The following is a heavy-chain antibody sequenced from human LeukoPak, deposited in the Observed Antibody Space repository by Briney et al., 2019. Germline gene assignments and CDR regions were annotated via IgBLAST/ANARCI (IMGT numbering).Heavy chain of an antibody. CDR3: AKDQGGGWLYYFDY. V-gene: IGHV3-23*01. CDR1: GFISSSYA. J-gene: IGHJ4*02. D-gene: IGHD6-19*01. CDR2: ISGSGGST. Sequence: GRSLRLSWAAAGFISSSYAMSWVRQAPGKGLEWVSAISGSGGSTYYADSVKGRFTISRDNSKNTLYMQMNSLRAEDTAVYYCAKDQGGGWLYYFDYWGQGTLVTVSS.